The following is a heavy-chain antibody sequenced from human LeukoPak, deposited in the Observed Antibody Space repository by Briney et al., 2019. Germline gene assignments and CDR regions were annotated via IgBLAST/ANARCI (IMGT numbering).Heavy chain of an antibody. Sequence: ASVKVSCKASGGTFSSYAISWVRQAPGQGLEWMGGIIPIFGTVNYAQKFKGRVTVTADESTSTAFMELSSLRSEDTAVYYCARTPQDIVVVPAGVGWFDPWGQGTLVTVSS. CDR3: ARTPQDIVVVPAGVGWFDP. V-gene: IGHV1-69*13. J-gene: IGHJ5*02. D-gene: IGHD2-2*01. CDR2: IIPIFGTV. CDR1: GGTFSSYA.